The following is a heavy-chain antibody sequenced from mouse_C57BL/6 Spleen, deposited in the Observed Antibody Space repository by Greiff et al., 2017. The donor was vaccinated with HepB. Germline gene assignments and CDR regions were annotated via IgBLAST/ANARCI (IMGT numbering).Heavy chain of an antibody. D-gene: IGHD1-1*01. Sequence: QVHVKQSGPELVKPGASVKISCKASGYTFTDYYINWVKQRPGQGLEWIGWIFPGSGSTYYNEKFKGKATLTVDKSSSTAYMLLSSLTSEDSAVYFCAREYYGSSSFDYWGQGTTLTVSS. V-gene: IGHV1-75*01. CDR2: IFPGSGST. CDR3: AREYYGSSSFDY. J-gene: IGHJ2*01. CDR1: GYTFTDYY.